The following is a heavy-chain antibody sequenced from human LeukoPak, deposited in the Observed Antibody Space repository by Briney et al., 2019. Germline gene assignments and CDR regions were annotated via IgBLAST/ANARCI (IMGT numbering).Heavy chain of an antibody. D-gene: IGHD3-22*01. V-gene: IGHV3-23*01. Sequence: GGSLRLSCAASGFTFSRSAMTWVRQGPGTGLEFVASIIYSGGATYYADSVKGRFTISRDNSKNTLYLQMNSLRAEDTTLYYCAKDGLYYDGSEHVYYFDSWGQGTLVTVSS. J-gene: IGHJ4*02. CDR1: GFTFSRSA. CDR3: AKDGLYYDGSEHVYYFDS. CDR2: IIYSGGAT.